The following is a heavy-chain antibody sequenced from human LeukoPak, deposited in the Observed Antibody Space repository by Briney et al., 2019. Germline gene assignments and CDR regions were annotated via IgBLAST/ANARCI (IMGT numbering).Heavy chain of an antibody. CDR3: VKEPHYYDRSGYF. CDR2: ICGDGGST. V-gene: IGHV3-43*02. Sequence: PGGSLRLSCAASGFTFDDYAMHWVRHAPGKGLEWVSLICGDGGSTYYADSVKGRFTISRDNSKNSLFLQMKSLRTDDTALYYCVKEPHYYDRSGYFWGQGTLVTVST. J-gene: IGHJ4*02. CDR1: GFTFDDYA. D-gene: IGHD3-22*01.